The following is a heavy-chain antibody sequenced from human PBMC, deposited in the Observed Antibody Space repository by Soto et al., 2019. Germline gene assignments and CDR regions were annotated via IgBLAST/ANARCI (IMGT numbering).Heavy chain of an antibody. Sequence: QVQLQQWGAGLLKPSETLSLTCAVYGGSFSGYYWSWIRQPPGKGLEWIGEINHSGSTNCNPSLKSRVTISVDTSKDQFSLKLSSVTAADTAVYYCARRFSWGLTTFTFYYFDYWGQGTLVTVSS. CDR3: ARRFSWGLTTFTFYYFDY. J-gene: IGHJ4*02. CDR2: INHSGST. CDR1: GGSFSGYY. D-gene: IGHD7-27*01. V-gene: IGHV4-34*01.